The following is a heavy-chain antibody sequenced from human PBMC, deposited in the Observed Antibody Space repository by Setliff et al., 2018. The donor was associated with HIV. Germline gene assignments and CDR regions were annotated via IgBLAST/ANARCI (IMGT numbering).Heavy chain of an antibody. CDR2: INHSGRT. CDR3: ARYSPRGYTLTGPY. J-gene: IGHJ4*02. CDR1: GGSLSGYH. Sequence: SETLSLTCAVYGGSLSGYHWNWIRQPPGKGLEWIGEINHSGRTNYNPSLKSRVTISIDTSKNQFSLKLASVTAADTAVYYCARYSPRGYTLTGPYWGQGTLVTVSS. D-gene: IGHD6-25*01. V-gene: IGHV4-34*01.